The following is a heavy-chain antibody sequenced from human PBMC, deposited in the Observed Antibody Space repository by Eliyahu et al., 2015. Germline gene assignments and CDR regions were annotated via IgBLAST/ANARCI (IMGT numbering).Heavy chain of an antibody. CDR1: GFTFXDXA. D-gene: IGHD6-13*01. V-gene: IGHV3-9*01. J-gene: IGHJ3*02. CDR2: ISWNSGSI. CDR3: AKDLRIAAAGTPFDAFDI. Sequence: EVQLVESGGGLVQPGXSLXLSCAASGFTFXDXAMPWVRQVPGKGLEWVSGISWNSGSIGYADSVKGRFTISRDNAKNSLYLQMNSLRAEDTALYYCAKDLRIAAAGTPFDAFDIWGQGTMVTVSS.